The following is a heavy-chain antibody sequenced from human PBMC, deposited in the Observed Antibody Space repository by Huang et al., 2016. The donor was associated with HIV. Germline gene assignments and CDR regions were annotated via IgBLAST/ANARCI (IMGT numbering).Heavy chain of an antibody. V-gene: IGHV3-23*01. CDR1: GFTFSNYA. Sequence: EVQLWESGGTLVQPGGSLRLSCGASGFTFSNYAMSWVRQAPGKGMVWVSFISGSSGTIYYADAVKGRFTISRDNVKKTVYLQMNSLRVEDAAVYYCAKDRGDGYSGYDYDYWGQGTLVTVSS. CDR2: ISGSSGTI. D-gene: IGHD5-12*01. J-gene: IGHJ4*02. CDR3: AKDRGDGYSGYDYDY.